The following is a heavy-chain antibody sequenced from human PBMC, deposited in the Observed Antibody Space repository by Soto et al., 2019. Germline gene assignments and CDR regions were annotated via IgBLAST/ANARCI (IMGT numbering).Heavy chain of an antibody. D-gene: IGHD3-22*01. CDR3: AKSISGSGRDAFDI. J-gene: IGHJ3*02. CDR1: GFTFSSYG. Sequence: RGSSLRLYCVASGFTFSSYGMHWVRQAPGKGLEWVAVISYDGSNKYYADSVKGRFTISRDNSKNTLYLQMNSLRAEDTAVYYCAKSISGSGRDAFDIWGQGTMVTVSS. CDR2: ISYDGSNK. V-gene: IGHV3-30*18.